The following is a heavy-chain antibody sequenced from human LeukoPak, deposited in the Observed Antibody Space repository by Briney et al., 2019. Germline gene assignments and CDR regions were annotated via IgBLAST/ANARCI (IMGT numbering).Heavy chain of an antibody. D-gene: IGHD5-18*01. V-gene: IGHV3-23*01. CDR3: AKDFRDSSMFTDGYFDS. CDR1: GFTFNNYA. CDR2: LSGLGDSK. J-gene: IGHJ4*02. Sequence: GGSLRLSCSASGFTFNNYAMSWVRQAPGKGLEWVSGLSGLGDSKYYAGSVNGRFSISRDNANNRLYLQMNNLRAEDTAVYYCAKDFRDSSMFTDGYFDSRGKGTLVTVSS.